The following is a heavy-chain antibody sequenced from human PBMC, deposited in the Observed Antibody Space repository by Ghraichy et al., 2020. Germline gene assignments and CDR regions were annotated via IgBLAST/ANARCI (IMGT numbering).Heavy chain of an antibody. Sequence: SQTLSLTCTVSGGSISSYYWSWIRQPPGKGLEWIGYIYTSGSTNYNPSLKSRVTISVDTSKNQFSLKLSSVTAADTAVYYCARHSDSSGYYPTYYFDYWGQGTLVTVSS. CDR1: GGSISSYY. J-gene: IGHJ4*02. D-gene: IGHD3-22*01. V-gene: IGHV4-4*09. CDR2: IYTSGST. CDR3: ARHSDSSGYYPTYYFDY.